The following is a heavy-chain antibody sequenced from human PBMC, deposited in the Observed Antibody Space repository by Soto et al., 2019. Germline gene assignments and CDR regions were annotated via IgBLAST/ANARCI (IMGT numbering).Heavy chain of an antibody. CDR3: ARVRGMYSSSFTAPYYYYGMDV. J-gene: IGHJ6*02. Sequence: AASVKVSCKASGGTFSSYAISWVRQAPGQGLEWMGGIIPIFGTANYAQKFQGRVTITADESTSTAYMELSSLRSEDTAVYYCARVRGMYSSSFTAPYYYYGMDVWGQGTTVTVS. V-gene: IGHV1-69*13. CDR2: IIPIFGTA. D-gene: IGHD6-6*01. CDR1: GGTFSSYA.